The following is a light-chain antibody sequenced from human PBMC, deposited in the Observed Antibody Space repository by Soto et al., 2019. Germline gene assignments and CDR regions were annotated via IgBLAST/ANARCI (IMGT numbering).Light chain of an antibody. CDR3: AAWDDSLNGVV. CDR2: SNT. CDR1: SSNIGSHT. Sequence: QSVLTQPPSASGTPGQRVTISCSGSSSNIGSHTVNWYQQLPGTAPRLLIYSNTQRPSGVPDRFSGSKSGTSASLAISGLQSEYEADYYCAAWDDSLNGVVFGGGTKL. J-gene: IGLJ2*01. V-gene: IGLV1-44*01.